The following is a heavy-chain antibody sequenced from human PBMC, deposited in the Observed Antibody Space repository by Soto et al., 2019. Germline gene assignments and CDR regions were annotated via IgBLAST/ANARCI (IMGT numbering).Heavy chain of an antibody. D-gene: IGHD1-7*01. CDR3: ASQMGVTGTYENYYGMDV. V-gene: IGHV1-69*12. Sequence: QVQLVQSGAEVKKPGSSVKVSCKASGGTFSSYAISWVRQAPGQGLEWMGGIIPIFGTANYAQKFQGRVTITADESTSRAYMELSRLRSEDTAVYYCASQMGVTGTYENYYGMDVWGQGTTVTVSS. J-gene: IGHJ6*02. CDR2: IIPIFGTA. CDR1: GGTFSSYA.